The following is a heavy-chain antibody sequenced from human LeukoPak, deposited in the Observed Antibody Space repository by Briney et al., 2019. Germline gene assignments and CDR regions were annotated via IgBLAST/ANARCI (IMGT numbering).Heavy chain of an antibody. J-gene: IGHJ4*02. CDR2: IKHDGSEK. V-gene: IGHV3-7*04. CDR1: GFTFSTYW. Sequence: GGSLRLSCAASGFTFSTYWMSWVRQAPGRGLEWVANIKHDGSEKFYVDSVRGRFTISRDNAENSLYLQLNSLRAEDTALYYCARITGIEAAGDYWGQGTLVTVSS. D-gene: IGHD6-13*01. CDR3: ARITGIEAAGDY.